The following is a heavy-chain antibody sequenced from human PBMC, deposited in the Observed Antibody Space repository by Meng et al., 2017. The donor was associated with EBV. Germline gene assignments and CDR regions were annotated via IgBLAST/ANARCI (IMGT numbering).Heavy chain of an antibody. J-gene: IGHJ4*02. CDR2: IIPIFGTA. D-gene: IGHD6-13*01. V-gene: IGHV1-69*06. CDR1: GGTFSSYA. Sequence: QVQLVQSRAEGQKAGSSVKVSCKAAGGTFSSYAISWVRQAHGQGLEWMGGIIPIFGTANYAQKFQGRVTITADKSTSTAYMELNSLRSEDTAVYYCARAEIAAAGRLDYWGQGTLVTVSS. CDR3: ARAEIAAAGRLDY.